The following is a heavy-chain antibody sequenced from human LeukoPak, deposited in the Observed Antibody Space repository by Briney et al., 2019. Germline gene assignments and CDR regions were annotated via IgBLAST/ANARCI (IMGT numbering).Heavy chain of an antibody. CDR1: GGSFSGYY. J-gene: IGHJ5*02. V-gene: IGHV4-34*01. CDR2: INHSGST. D-gene: IGHD3-10*01. Sequence: PSETLSLTCAVYGGSFSGYYWSWIRQPPGKGLEWIGEINHSGSTNYNPSLKSRVTISVDTSKNQFSLKLSSVTAADTAVYYCARRRGLLWFGERGFDPWGQGTLVTVSS. CDR3: ARRRGLLWFGERGFDP.